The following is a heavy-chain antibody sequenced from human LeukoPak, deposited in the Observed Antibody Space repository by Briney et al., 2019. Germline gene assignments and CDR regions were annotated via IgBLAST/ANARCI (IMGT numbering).Heavy chain of an antibody. CDR1: GGSISSYY. CDR3: ARDNTYYDFWSGYPHRYYYYYMDV. V-gene: IGHV4-4*07. CDR2: ICTSGST. Sequence: SETLSLTCTVSGGSISSYYWSWIRQPAGKGLEWIGRICTSGSTNYNPSLKSRVTMSVDTSKNQFSLKLSSVTAADTAVYYCARDNTYYDFWSGYPHRYYYYYMDVWGKGTTVTVSS. J-gene: IGHJ6*03. D-gene: IGHD3-3*01.